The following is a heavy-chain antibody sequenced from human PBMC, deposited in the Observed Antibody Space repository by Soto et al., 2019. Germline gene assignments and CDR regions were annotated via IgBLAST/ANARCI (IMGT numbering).Heavy chain of an antibody. V-gene: IGHV4-30-4*01. CDR1: GGSISSGDYY. D-gene: IGHD6-13*01. CDR2: IYYSGST. CDR3: ARVEYSSSWYWFDP. Sequence: PSENLSLTCTVSGGSISSGDYYWSWIRQPPGKGLEWIGYIYYSGSTYYNPSLKSRVTISVDTSKNQFSLKLSSVTAADTAVYYCARVEYSSSWYWFDPWGQGTLVTVS. J-gene: IGHJ5*02.